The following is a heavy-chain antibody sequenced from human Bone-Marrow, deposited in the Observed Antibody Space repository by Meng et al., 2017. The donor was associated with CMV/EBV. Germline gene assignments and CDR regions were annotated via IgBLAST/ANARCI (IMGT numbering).Heavy chain of an antibody. CDR3: ARPVYYDFWSGYLYDDAFDI. J-gene: IGHJ3*02. Sequence: GSLKISCAASGFTFSSYSMNWVRQAPGKGLEWVSSISSSSSYIYYADSVKGRFTISRDNAKNSLYLQMNSLRAEDTAVYYCARPVYYDFWSGYLYDDAFDIWGQGTMVTVSS. CDR1: GFTFSSYS. D-gene: IGHD3-3*01. CDR2: ISSSSSYI. V-gene: IGHV3-21*01.